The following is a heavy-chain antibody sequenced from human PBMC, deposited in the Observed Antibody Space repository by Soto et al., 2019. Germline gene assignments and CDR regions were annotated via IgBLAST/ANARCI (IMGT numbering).Heavy chain of an antibody. CDR2: IIPIFGTA. J-gene: IGHJ6*02. CDR1: AGTFSSYA. D-gene: IGHD3-3*01. CDR3: ARGRGDPSLYYYYGMDV. V-gene: IGHV1-69*13. Sequence: SLKVSCKASAGTFSSYAISWVRQAPGQGLEWMGGIIPIFGTANYAQKFQGRVTITADESTSTAYMELSSLRSEDTAVYYCARGRGDPSLYYYYGMDVWAQGTTATAP.